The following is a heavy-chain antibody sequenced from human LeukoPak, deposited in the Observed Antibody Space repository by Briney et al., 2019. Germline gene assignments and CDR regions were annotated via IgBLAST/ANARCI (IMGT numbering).Heavy chain of an antibody. CDR3: ARRSAAKDAFDI. CDR2: ISYDGSNE. V-gene: IGHV3-30*04. D-gene: IGHD6-25*01. CDR1: GFTFSSYV. J-gene: IGHJ3*02. Sequence: GGSLRLSCAASGFTFSSYVMHWVRQAPGKGLEWVAIISYDGSNEYYADSVKGRFTISRDNAKNTLYLQMNSLRAEDTAVYYCARRSAAKDAFDIWGQGTKVTVSS.